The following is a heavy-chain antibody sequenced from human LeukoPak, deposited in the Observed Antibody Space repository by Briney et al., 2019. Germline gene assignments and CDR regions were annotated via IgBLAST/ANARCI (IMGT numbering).Heavy chain of an antibody. J-gene: IGHJ5*02. V-gene: IGHV3-7*01. Sequence: GGSLRLSSAASGFTFSSYWMSSVRQAPGKRLERVANIKQKGSEKYYLDSVKGRFTISRDNAKNSLYLQMNSLRAEDTAVYYCARAPGYGSGSSRFDPWGQGTLVTVSS. D-gene: IGHD3-10*01. CDR3: ARAPGYGSGSSRFDP. CDR2: IKQKGSEK. CDR1: GFTFSSYW.